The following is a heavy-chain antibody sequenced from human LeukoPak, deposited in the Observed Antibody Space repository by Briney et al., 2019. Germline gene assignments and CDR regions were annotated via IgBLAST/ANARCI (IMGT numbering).Heavy chain of an antibody. CDR1: GFTFSSYW. CDR3: AKDRRIAAAGTNYFDY. Sequence: GGSLRLSCAASGFTFSSYWMSWVRQAPGKGLEWVANIKQDGSEKYYVDSVKGRFTISRDNSENTLYLQMNSLRGEDTALYYCAKDRRIAAAGTNYFDYWGQGTLVTVSS. D-gene: IGHD6-13*01. CDR2: IKQDGSEK. V-gene: IGHV3-7*03. J-gene: IGHJ4*02.